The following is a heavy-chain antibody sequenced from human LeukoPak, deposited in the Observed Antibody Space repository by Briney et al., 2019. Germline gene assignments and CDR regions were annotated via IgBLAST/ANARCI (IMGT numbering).Heavy chain of an antibody. D-gene: IGHD3-10*01. Sequence: PGGCLRLSCATSGFTFSEYFMGWVRQAPGRGLEWISYISTSGSITYNADSVKGRFTVSRDNAKNSLSLQMNSLRAEDTAVYYCARDPRGNLVRSHRFDYWGQGILVTVSS. J-gene: IGHJ4*02. CDR1: GFTFSEYF. CDR2: ISTSGSIT. CDR3: ARDPRGNLVRSHRFDY. V-gene: IGHV3-11*01.